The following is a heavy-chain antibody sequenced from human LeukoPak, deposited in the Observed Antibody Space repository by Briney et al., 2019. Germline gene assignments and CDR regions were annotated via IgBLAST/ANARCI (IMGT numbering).Heavy chain of an antibody. CDR1: GFTFSSYA. CDR3: ARDRWENY. CDR2: ISGSGGST. D-gene: IGHD1-26*01. V-gene: IGHV3-23*01. J-gene: IGHJ4*02. Sequence: PGGSLRLSCAASGFTFSSYAMSWVRQAPGRGLEWVSAISGSGGSTYYADSVKGRFTISRDNAKNSLYLQMNSLRAEDTAVYYCARDRWENYWGQGTLVTVSS.